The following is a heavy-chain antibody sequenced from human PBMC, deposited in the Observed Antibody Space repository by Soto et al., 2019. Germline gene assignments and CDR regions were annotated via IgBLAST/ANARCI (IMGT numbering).Heavy chain of an antibody. J-gene: IGHJ6*02. CDR1: GYTFTGYY. CDR2: INPNSGGT. CDR3: ARGDGSHNYYYGMDV. Sequence: QVQLVQSGAEVKKPGASVKVSCKASGYTFTGYYMHWVRQAPGQGREWMGWINPNSGGTNYAQKLQGWVTMTRDNSISTAYMEMSRLRSDDTAVYYCARGDGSHNYYYGMDVWGQGTTVTVSS. D-gene: IGHD1-26*01. V-gene: IGHV1-2*04.